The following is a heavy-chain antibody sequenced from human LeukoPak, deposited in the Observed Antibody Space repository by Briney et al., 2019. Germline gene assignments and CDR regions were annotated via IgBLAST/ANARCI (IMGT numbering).Heavy chain of an antibody. D-gene: IGHD2-15*01. J-gene: IGHJ4*02. CDR1: GFTFANYA. CDR3: AKDCNGGNCYIDY. Sequence: GGSLRLSCAASGFTFANYAMSWVRQAPGKGLEWVSGMSGRGVSTYYADSVKGRFTISSDNSKNTLYLQMNSLRAEDTAIYYCAKDCNGGNCYIDYWGQGTLVTVAS. CDR2: MSGRGVST. V-gene: IGHV3-23*01.